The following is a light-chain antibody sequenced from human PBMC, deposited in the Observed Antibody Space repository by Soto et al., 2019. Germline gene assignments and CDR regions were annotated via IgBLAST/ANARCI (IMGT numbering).Light chain of an antibody. CDR1: ESIRTW. V-gene: IGKV1-5*01. CDR2: DAS. J-gene: IGKJ1*01. CDR3: QQYNNYHRT. Sequence: DIQMTQSPSTLSASIGDRVTITCRASESIRTWLAWYQHKPGKAPKFLIYDASSLESGVPSRFSGSGSGTEFTLTISNLQHDDFETYFCQQYNNYHRTFRPGTKADIK.